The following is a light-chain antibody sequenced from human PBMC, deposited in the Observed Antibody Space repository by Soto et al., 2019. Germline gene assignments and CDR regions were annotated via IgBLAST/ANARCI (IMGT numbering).Light chain of an antibody. J-gene: IGKJ1*01. V-gene: IGKV3-20*01. CDR1: QSVSSTY. Sequence: EIVLTQSPDTLSLFPGERATLSCRASQSVSSTYLAWYQQTPGQAPRPLISAASSRATGTPDRFSGSGSETAFPLTISRLEPEDFAVYYCQQYGSSRWTFGQGTKVEIK. CDR3: QQYGSSRWT. CDR2: AAS.